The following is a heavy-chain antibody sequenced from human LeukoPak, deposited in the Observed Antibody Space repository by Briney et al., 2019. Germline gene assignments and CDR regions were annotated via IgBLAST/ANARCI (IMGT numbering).Heavy chain of an antibody. CDR3: ARDGRAGSLFAY. D-gene: IGHD6-19*01. V-gene: IGHV4-61*01. J-gene: IGHJ4*02. CDR1: GGSISSGSYY. Sequence: SQTLSLTCTVSGGSISSGSYYWSWIRQPPGKGLEWVGYISYSGSTNYNPSLKSRVTISVDTSKNQFSLKLSSVTAADTAIYYCARDGRAGSLFAYWGQGTLVTVSS. CDR2: ISYSGST.